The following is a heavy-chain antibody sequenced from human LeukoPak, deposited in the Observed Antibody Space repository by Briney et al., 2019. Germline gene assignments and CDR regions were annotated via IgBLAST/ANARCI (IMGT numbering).Heavy chain of an antibody. CDR1: GFTFSSYG. J-gene: IGHJ6*02. D-gene: IGHD2-2*01. CDR3: ARGPNSIVVVPAAIGYYGMDV. CDR2: IWYDGSNK. Sequence: GGSLRPSCAASGFTFSSYGMHWVRQAPGKGLEWVAVIWYDGSNKYYADSVKGRFTISRDNSKNTLYLQMNSLRAEDTAVYYCARGPNSIVVVPAAIGYYGMDVWGQGTTVTVSS. V-gene: IGHV3-33*01.